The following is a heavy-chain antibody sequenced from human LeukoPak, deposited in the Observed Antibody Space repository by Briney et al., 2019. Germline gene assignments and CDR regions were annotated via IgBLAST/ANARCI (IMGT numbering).Heavy chain of an antibody. Sequence: PGGSLRLSCAASGFTFSSYAMSWVRQAPGKGLEWVSAMSGSGGSTYYADSVKGRFTISRDNSKNTLYLQMNSLRAEDTAVYYCAKDQPAHHSSSWYSDAFDIWGQGTMVTVSS. CDR1: GFTFSSYA. J-gene: IGHJ3*02. CDR3: AKDQPAHHSSSWYSDAFDI. D-gene: IGHD6-13*01. CDR2: MSGSGGST. V-gene: IGHV3-23*01.